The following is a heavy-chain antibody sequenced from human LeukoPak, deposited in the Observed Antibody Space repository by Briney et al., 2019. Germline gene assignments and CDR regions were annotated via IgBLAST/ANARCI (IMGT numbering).Heavy chain of an antibody. J-gene: IGHJ4*02. Sequence: HPGGSLRLSCAASGFTFSSYAMSWVRQAPGKGLEWVSAISGSGGSTYYADSVKGRFTISRDNSKNTLYLQMNSLRAEDTAVYYCAKTTQWPYYFDYWGQGTLVTVSS. CDR1: GFTFSSYA. CDR2: ISGSGGST. D-gene: IGHD6-19*01. V-gene: IGHV3-23*01. CDR3: AKTTQWPYYFDY.